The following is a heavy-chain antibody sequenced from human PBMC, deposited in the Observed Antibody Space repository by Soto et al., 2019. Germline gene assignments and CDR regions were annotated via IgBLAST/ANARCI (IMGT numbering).Heavy chain of an antibody. D-gene: IGHD3-10*01. CDR1: GFTFTIYS. V-gene: IGHV3-21*01. J-gene: IGHJ4*02. CDR2: ISSTTNYI. Sequence: RGSLRLSCAASGFTFTIYSMNWFRQAPVKRLERFSSISSTTNYIYNAASMKRRSTVSRDNANNSVYLEINSLSAEDTALYYCAREFENLTSNFDYWGQGTLGTVSS. CDR3: AREFENLTSNFDY.